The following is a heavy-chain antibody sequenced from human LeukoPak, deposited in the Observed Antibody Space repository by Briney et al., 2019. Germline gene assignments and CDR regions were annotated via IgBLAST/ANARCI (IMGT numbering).Heavy chain of an antibody. CDR3: ARDAGQATPFDY. J-gene: IGHJ4*02. CDR1: GFTVSSYW. D-gene: IGHD2-15*01. V-gene: IGHV3-74*01. CDR2: IRRDGTT. Sequence: PGGSLTLSCAASGFTVSSYWIHWVRQAPGKGLVWVSLIRRDGTTSFAASVQGRFTISRDNARNTLYLPMNSLAAEDTAVYYCARDAGQATPFDYWGPGTLVTVSS.